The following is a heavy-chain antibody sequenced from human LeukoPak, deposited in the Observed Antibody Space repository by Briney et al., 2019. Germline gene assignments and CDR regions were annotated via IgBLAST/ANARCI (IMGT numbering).Heavy chain of an antibody. D-gene: IGHD3-10*01. Sequence: GGSLRLSCAASGFTFSSYSMNWVRQAPGKGLEWVSSIGSSSSYIYYADSVKGRFTISRDNAKNSLYLQMNSLRAEDTAVYYCARDDYYYGSGSPIDYWGQGTLVTVSS. V-gene: IGHV3-21*01. J-gene: IGHJ4*02. CDR3: ARDDYYYGSGSPIDY. CDR2: IGSSSSYI. CDR1: GFTFSSYS.